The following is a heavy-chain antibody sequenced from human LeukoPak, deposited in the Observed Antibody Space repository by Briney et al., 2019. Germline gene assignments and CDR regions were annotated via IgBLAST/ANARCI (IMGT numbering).Heavy chain of an antibody. CDR3: AKDLQYSSSPGLFDY. Sequence: GGSLRLSCAASGFTVSSDFMSWVRQAPGKGLEWVSAISGSGGSTYYADSVKGRFTISRDNSKNTLYLQMNSLRAEDTAVYYCAKDLQYSSSPGLFDYWGQGTLVTVSS. V-gene: IGHV3-23*01. D-gene: IGHD6-6*01. CDR2: ISGSGGST. CDR1: GFTVSSDF. J-gene: IGHJ4*02.